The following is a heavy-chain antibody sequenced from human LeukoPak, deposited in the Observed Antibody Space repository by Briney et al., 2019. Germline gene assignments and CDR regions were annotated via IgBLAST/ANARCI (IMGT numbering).Heavy chain of an antibody. CDR2: IGIWNSPI. CDR3: ARSVYYYDSSGYYDY. V-gene: IGHV3-48*01. CDR1: GFTFTRHS. D-gene: IGHD3-22*01. J-gene: IGHJ4*02. Sequence: GGSLRLSCEASGFTFTRHSMNWVRQAPGKGLEWVSFIGIWNSPIYYGDSVRGRFTISRDNAKNSVFLQMNSLRAEDTAVYYCARSVYYYDSSGYYDYWGQGTLVTVSS.